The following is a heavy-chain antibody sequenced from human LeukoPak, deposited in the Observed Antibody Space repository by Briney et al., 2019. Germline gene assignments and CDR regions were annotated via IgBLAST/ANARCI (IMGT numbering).Heavy chain of an antibody. J-gene: IGHJ4*02. CDR3: ARGTDFWSGLEFDY. CDR2: IWYDGSNK. D-gene: IGHD3-3*01. CDR1: GFTFSSYG. Sequence: PGGSLRLSCAASGFTFSSYGMYWVRQAPGKGLEWVAVIWYDGSNKYYADSVRGRFTISRDNSKNTLYLQMNSLRAEDTAVYYCARGTDFWSGLEFDYWGQGTLVTVSS. V-gene: IGHV3-33*01.